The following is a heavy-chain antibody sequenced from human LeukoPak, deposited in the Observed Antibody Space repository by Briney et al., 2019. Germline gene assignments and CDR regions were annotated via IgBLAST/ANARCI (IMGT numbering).Heavy chain of an antibody. CDR1: GDSITSRNW. CDR2: IFHTGST. Sequence: PSATLSLTCSVSGDSITSRNWWTWVRQTPEKGLEWIGEIFHTGSTNYNPSVEGHVTISIDKSKNQFSLMLTSVTAADTALYYCARGMWFDTLFSAFDVWGQGTMVSVSS. V-gene: IGHV4-4*02. D-gene: IGHD3-10*01. CDR3: ARGMWFDTLFSAFDV. J-gene: IGHJ3*01.